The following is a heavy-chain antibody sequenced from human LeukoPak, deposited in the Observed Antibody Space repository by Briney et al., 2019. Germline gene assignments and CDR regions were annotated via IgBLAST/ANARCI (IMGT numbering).Heavy chain of an antibody. CDR1: GFTFSDYY. D-gene: IGHD3-9*01. Sequence: GGSLRLSCAASGFTFSDYYMSWIRQAPGKGLEWVSYITSSGSTIYYADSVKGRFTISRDNAKNSLYLQMNSLRAEDTAVYYCARSRGGYFDWLLYIDYWGQGTLVTVSS. J-gene: IGHJ4*02. V-gene: IGHV3-11*04. CDR3: ARSRGGYFDWLLYIDY. CDR2: ITSSGSTI.